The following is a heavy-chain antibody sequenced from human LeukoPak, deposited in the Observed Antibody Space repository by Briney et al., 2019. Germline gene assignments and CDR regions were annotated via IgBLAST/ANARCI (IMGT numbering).Heavy chain of an antibody. CDR2: IYYSGST. Sequence: TSETLSLTCTVSGGSISSSSYYWGWIRQPPGKGLEWIGSIYYSGSTYYNPSLKSRVTISVDTSKNQFSLKLSSVTAADTAVYYCAREYDGSGSYYKMHYYYYYMDVWGKGTTVTVSS. CDR1: GGSISSSSYY. V-gene: IGHV4-39*07. CDR3: AREYDGSGSYYKMHYYYYYMDV. D-gene: IGHD3-10*01. J-gene: IGHJ6*03.